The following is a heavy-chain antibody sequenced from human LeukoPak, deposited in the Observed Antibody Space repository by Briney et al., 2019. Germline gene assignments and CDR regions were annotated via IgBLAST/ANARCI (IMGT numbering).Heavy chain of an antibody. D-gene: IGHD5-12*01. J-gene: IGHJ4*02. CDR3: AREGYSGYDFYSSGWYPPDY. Sequence: GASVKVSCKASGYTFTGYYMHWVRQAPGQGLEWMGWINPNSGGTNYAQKFQGRVTMTRDTSISTAYMELSRLRSDDTAVYYCAREGYSGYDFYSSGWYPPDYWGQGTLVTVSS. V-gene: IGHV1-2*02. CDR1: GYTFTGYY. CDR2: INPNSGGT.